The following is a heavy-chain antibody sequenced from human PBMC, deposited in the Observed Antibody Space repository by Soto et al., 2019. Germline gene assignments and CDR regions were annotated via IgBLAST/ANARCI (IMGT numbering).Heavy chain of an antibody. CDR1: GFTFSIYS. D-gene: IGHD1-26*01. Sequence: EVQLVESGGALVQPGGSLRLSCAACGFTFSIYSMNWVRQAPGKGLEWVSYLSSSSGTIHYAESVKGRFTISRDNAKNLLFLQMSSLRDEDTAVYYCAREPRTAVGATGLFDYWGQGTLVTVSS. J-gene: IGHJ4*02. CDR2: LSSSSGTI. CDR3: AREPRTAVGATGLFDY. V-gene: IGHV3-48*02.